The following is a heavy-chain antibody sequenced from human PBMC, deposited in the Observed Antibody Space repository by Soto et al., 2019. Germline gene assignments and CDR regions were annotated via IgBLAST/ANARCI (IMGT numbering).Heavy chain of an antibody. CDR3: ARREEGATSH. Sequence: SETLSLTCTVSGGSISSSSYYWGWIRQPPGKGLEWIGSIYYSGSTYYNPSLKSRVTISVDTSKNQFSLKLSSVTAADTAVYYCARREEGATSHWGQGTLVTVSS. CDR1: GGSISSSSYY. V-gene: IGHV4-39*01. CDR2: IYYSGST. D-gene: IGHD1-26*01. J-gene: IGHJ4*02.